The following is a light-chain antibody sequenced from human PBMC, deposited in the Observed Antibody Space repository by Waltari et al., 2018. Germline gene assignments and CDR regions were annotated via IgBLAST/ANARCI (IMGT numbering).Light chain of an antibody. CDR1: NIGSKS. V-gene: IGLV3-21*02. CDR3: QVWDGSSDRSVV. CDR2: DDS. Sequence: SYVLTQPPSVSVAPGQTARITCGGNNIGSKSVHWYQQKPGQAPVLVVYDDSDRPSGSPERFSGSNSGNTATLTISRVEAGDEADYYCQVWDGSSDRSVVFGGGTKLTVL. J-gene: IGLJ2*01.